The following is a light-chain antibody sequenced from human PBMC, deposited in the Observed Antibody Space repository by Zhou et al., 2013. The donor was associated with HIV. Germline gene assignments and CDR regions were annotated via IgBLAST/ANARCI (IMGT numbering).Light chain of an antibody. V-gene: IGKV3-20*01. CDR2: GAS. CDR3: QQYGSSPFT. CDR1: QSVSSSY. Sequence: EIVLTQSPGTLSLSPGERATLSCRASQSVSSSYLAWYQQKPGQAPRLLIYGASSRATGIPDRFSGSGSGTDFTLTISRLEPEDFAVYYCQQYGSSPFTFGPGTKWKSN. J-gene: IGKJ3*01.